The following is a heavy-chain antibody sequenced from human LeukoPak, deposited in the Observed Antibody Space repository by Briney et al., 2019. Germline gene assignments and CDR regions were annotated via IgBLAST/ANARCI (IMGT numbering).Heavy chain of an antibody. CDR2: IFYTGST. CDR1: GGSISSSIYY. V-gene: IGHV4-39*01. D-gene: IGHD4-17*01. Sequence: SETLSLTCTVSGGSISSSIYYWGWIRQPPGKGLEWIGSIFYTGSTYYNPSLKSRVTISVDTSKNQFSLKLSSVTAADTAVYYCARGPRGRTTVTTNYWGQGTLVTVSS. CDR3: ARGPRGRTTVTTNY. J-gene: IGHJ4*02.